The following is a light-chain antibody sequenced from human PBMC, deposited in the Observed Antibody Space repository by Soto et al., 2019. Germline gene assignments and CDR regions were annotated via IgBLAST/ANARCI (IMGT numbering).Light chain of an antibody. J-gene: IGKJ4*01. V-gene: IGKV1-27*01. CDR1: QGISTY. Sequence: DVQLTQSPSSLSASVGDRVTITCRASQGISTYLAWYQQKLGGVPKLLIYAASTLKSGVPSRFSGSGSGTDFTLTISSLQPEDVATYYCHKYNSAPLTFGGGTKVEIK. CDR3: HKYNSAPLT. CDR2: AAS.